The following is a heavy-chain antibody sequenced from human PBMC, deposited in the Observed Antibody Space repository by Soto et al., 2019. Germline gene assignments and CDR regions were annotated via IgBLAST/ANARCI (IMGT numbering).Heavy chain of an antibody. V-gene: IGHV4-39*01. CDR2: IYYSGCT. J-gene: IGHJ3*01. D-gene: IGHD6-19*01. CDR3: RKQWLEGSLGAFDL. CDR1: GGSISSSSYY. Sequence: QLQLQESGPGLVKPSETLSLTCTVYGGSISSSSYYWGWIRQPPGKGLEWVGSIYYSGCTYYNPSLKIRVTISVDTSKNQFSLKLSSVTAADPAVYYCRKQWLEGSLGAFDLWGQGTIVTVSS.